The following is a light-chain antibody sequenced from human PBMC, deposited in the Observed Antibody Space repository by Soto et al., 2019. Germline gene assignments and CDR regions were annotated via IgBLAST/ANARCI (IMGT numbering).Light chain of an antibody. J-gene: IGKJ1*01. CDR1: QTVATN. CDR2: HAS. Sequence: EIVMTQSPATLSVSPGERGTLSCRASQTVATNLAWYQQKPGQAPRLLIYHASTSATGIPARFSGSGSGTEFTLTISSLQSEEFAVYYCQQYNQWPPWTFGQGTKVEIK. V-gene: IGKV3D-15*01. CDR3: QQYNQWPPWT.